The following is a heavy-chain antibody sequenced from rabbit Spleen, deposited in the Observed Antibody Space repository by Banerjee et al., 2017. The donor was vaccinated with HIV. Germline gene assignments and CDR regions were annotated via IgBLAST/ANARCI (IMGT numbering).Heavy chain of an antibody. V-gene: IGHV1S40*01. CDR3: ARDSGSSFSSYGMDL. D-gene: IGHD8-1*01. CDR1: GFSFSDRDV. CDR2: IYAGSSGST. Sequence: QSLEESGRGLVKPEGSLTLTCKASGFSFSDRDVMCWVRQAPGKGLEWIACIYAGSSGSTWYASWAKGRFTISKTSSTVNLQMTSLTAADTATYFCARDSGSSFSSYGMDLWGQGTLVTVS. J-gene: IGHJ6*01.